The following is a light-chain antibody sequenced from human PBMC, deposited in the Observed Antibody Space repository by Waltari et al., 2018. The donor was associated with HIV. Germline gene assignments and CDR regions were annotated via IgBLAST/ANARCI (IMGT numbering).Light chain of an antibody. CDR1: QSVRLN. CDR3: QQYDAWPQA. V-gene: IGKV3-15*01. Sequence: EMLMTQSPATLSVSPGETVTLSCRASQSVRLNLAWYQQKHGQSPRLLIYGASTRATGIPVRFSGSGSETEFTLTISSLRSEDLAVYYCQQYDAWPQAFGQGTRLEIK. J-gene: IGKJ2*01. CDR2: GAS.